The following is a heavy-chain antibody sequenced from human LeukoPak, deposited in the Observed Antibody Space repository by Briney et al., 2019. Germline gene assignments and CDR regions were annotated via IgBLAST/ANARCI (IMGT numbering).Heavy chain of an antibody. V-gene: IGHV3-30*18. CDR2: ISYDGSNK. J-gene: IGHJ5*02. D-gene: IGHD6-19*01. CDR3: AKSCSGWLNWFDP. Sequence: GGSLRLSCAVSGFTFRSYGMRWVRQAPGKGLEWVAVISYDGSNKYYADSVKGRFTISRDNSKNTLYLQMNSLRAEDTAVYYCAKSCSGWLNWFDPWGQGTLVTVSS. CDR1: GFTFRSYG.